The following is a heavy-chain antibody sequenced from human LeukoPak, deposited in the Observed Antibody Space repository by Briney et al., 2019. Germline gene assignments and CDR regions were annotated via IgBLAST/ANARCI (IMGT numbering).Heavy chain of an antibody. CDR2: IKQDGSVK. Sequence: GGSLRLSCAASGFTFSDYYMSWIRQAPGKGLEWVGNIKQDGSVKHYVDSVKGRFTISRDTAKNSVYLQMNSLRAEDTAVYYCGNQCSGGSCPENWGQGTLVSVSS. V-gene: IGHV3-7*01. D-gene: IGHD2-15*01. CDR1: GFTFSDYY. J-gene: IGHJ4*02. CDR3: GNQCSGGSCPEN.